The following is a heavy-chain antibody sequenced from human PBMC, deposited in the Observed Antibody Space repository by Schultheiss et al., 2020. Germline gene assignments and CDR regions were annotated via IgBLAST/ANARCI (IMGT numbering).Heavy chain of an antibody. J-gene: IGHJ4*02. Sequence: SETLSLTCTVSGGSISSYYWSWIRQPAGKGLEWIGRIYTSGSTNYNPSLKSRVTMSVDTSKNQFSLKLSSVTAADTAVYYCARVGRRWLQLYYFDYWGQGTLVTVSS. CDR3: ARVGRRWLQLYYFDY. CDR2: IYTSGST. V-gene: IGHV4-4*07. CDR1: GGSISSYY. D-gene: IGHD5-24*01.